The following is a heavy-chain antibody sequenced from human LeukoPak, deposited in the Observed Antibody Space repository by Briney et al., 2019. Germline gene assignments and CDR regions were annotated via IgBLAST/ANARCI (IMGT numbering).Heavy chain of an antibody. J-gene: IGHJ4*02. Sequence: SQTLSLTCTVSGGSISSGGYYWSWIRQHPGKGLEWIGYIYHSGSTYYNPSLKSRVTISVDTSKNQFSLKLSSVTAADTAVYYCARGDDSSGYYCFDYWGQGTLVTVSS. CDR1: GGSISSGGYY. V-gene: IGHV4-31*03. CDR3: ARGDDSSGYYCFDY. CDR2: IYHSGST. D-gene: IGHD3-22*01.